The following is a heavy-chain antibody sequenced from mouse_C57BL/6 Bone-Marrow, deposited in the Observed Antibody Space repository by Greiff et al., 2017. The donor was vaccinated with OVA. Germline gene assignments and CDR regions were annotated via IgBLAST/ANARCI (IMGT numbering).Heavy chain of an antibody. D-gene: IGHD2-10*02. CDR1: GYSFTDYN. J-gene: IGHJ4*01. CDR2: INPNYGTT. CDR3: ASTRYGNYAYYYAMDY. V-gene: IGHV1-39*01. Sequence: EVKLMESGPELVKPGASVKISCKASGYSFTDYNMNWVKQSNGKSLEWIGVINPNYGTTSYNQKFKGKATLTVDQSSSTAYMQLNSLTSEDSAVYYCASTRYGNYAYYYAMDYWGQGTSVTVSS.